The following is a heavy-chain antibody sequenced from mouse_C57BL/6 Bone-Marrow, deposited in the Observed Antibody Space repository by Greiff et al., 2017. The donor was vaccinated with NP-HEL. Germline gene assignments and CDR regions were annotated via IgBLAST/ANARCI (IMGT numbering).Heavy chain of an antibody. CDR1: GYTFTSYW. V-gene: IGHV1-55*01. CDR3: AKLLRWYAMDY. J-gene: IGHJ4*01. CDR2: IYPGSGST. D-gene: IGHD1-1*01. Sequence: QVHVKQSGAELVKPGASVKMSCKASGYTFTSYWITWVKQRPGQGLEWIGDIYPGSGSTNYNEKFKSKATLTVDTSSSTAYMQLSSLTSEDSAVYYCAKLLRWYAMDYWGQGTSVTVSS.